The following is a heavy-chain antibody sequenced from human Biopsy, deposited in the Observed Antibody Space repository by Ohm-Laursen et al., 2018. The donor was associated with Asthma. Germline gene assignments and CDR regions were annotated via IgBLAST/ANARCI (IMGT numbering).Heavy chain of an antibody. V-gene: IGHV4-30-4*02. D-gene: IGHD3-16*01. J-gene: IGHJ4*02. CDR3: ARRGGVRRYFDY. CDR2: IYYIGST. Sequence: SDTLSLTCTVSGGSINSGAYYWSWVRQPPGKGLEWIGYIYYIGSTCYNPSLKSRVAISLDTSKNQFSLKLSSVTAADTAVYFCARRGGVRRYFDYWGQGTLVTVSS. CDR1: GGSINSGAYY.